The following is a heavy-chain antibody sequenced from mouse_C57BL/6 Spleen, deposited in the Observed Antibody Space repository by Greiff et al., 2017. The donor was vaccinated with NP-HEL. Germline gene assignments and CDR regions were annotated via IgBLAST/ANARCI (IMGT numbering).Heavy chain of an antibody. CDR1: GYTFTDYE. J-gene: IGHJ2*01. V-gene: IGHV1-15*01. CDR3: TTYFDY. Sequence: VQLQQSGAELVRPGASVTLSCKASGYTFTDYEMHWVKQTPVHGLEWIGAIDPETGGTAYNQKFKGKAILTADKSSSTAYMELRSLTSEDSAFYYCTTYFDYWGQGTTLTVSS. CDR2: IDPETGGT.